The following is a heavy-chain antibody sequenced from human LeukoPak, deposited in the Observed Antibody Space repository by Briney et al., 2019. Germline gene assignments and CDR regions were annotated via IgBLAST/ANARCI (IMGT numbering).Heavy chain of an antibody. V-gene: IGHV4-39*01. CDR1: GGSISSRSYY. D-gene: IGHD3-22*01. CDR2: IYYSGST. CDR3: ATWDYYDSSGYY. J-gene: IGHJ4*02. Sequence: SETLSLTCTVSGGSISSRSYYWGWIRQPPGKGLEWTGSIYYSGSTYYNPSLKSRVTISVDTSKNQFSLKLSSVTAADTAVYYCATWDYYDSSGYYWGQGTLVTVSS.